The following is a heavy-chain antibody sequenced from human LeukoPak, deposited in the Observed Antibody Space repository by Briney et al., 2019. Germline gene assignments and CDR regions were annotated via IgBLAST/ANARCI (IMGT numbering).Heavy chain of an antibody. CDR1: GYPFSHHG. Sequence: GGSLRLSCVASGYPFSHHGIHRVRQAPGRGLEWVALIWPDGNKKEYADSVKGRFIVSKDNSENTVSLQMNSLRAEDTAVYYCVVVLVPAAVWQFDVWGRGTLVTVSS. V-gene: IGHV3-33*01. CDR3: VVVLVPAAVWQFDV. CDR2: IWPDGNKK. J-gene: IGHJ2*01. D-gene: IGHD2-2*01.